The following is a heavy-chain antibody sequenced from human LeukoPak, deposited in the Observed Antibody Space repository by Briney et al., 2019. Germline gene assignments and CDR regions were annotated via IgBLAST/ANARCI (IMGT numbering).Heavy chain of an antibody. J-gene: IGHJ6*02. CDR3: AREEQIPSYYYYGMDV. V-gene: IGHV4-59*12. CDR1: GGSISSYY. Sequence: NASDTLSLTCTVSGGSISSYYWSWIRQPPGKGLEWIGYIYYSGSTNYNPSLKSRVTISVDTSKNQFSLKLSSVTAADTAVYYCAREEQIPSYYYYGMDVWGQGTTVTVSS. CDR2: IYYSGST.